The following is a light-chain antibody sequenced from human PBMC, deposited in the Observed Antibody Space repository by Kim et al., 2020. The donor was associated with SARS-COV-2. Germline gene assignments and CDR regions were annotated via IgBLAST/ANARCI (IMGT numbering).Light chain of an antibody. CDR3: QQYDNLPIT. V-gene: IGKV1-33*01. Sequence: ASVGDKVTITCQASQDISNYLHWYQQKPGRAPKLLIYDASNLETGVPSRFSGSGSGTDFTFTISSLQTEDIATYYCQQYDNLPITFGRGTRLEIK. CDR1: QDISNY. J-gene: IGKJ5*01. CDR2: DAS.